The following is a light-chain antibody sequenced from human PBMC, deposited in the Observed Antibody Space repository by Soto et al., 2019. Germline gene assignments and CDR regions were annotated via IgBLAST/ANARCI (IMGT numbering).Light chain of an antibody. Sequence: EVVMAQSPATLSVSPGERATLSCRASHSVSSNLALYQQKPGQAPRLLIYGASTRAAGIPARFSGGGSGTEFTLTISSLQSEDFAVYYCQQYSNWPKTFGQGTKVDIK. CDR1: HSVSSN. CDR3: QQYSNWPKT. J-gene: IGKJ1*01. V-gene: IGKV3-15*01. CDR2: GAS.